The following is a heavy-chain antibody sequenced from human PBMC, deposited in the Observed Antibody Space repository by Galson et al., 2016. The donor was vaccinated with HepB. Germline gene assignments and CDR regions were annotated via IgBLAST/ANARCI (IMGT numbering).Heavy chain of an antibody. CDR3: AKDQGGLRHFDCLTYYALDM. J-gene: IGHJ3*02. Sequence: SLRLSCAATGFTFSNYALHWVRQAPGKGLEWVAVISTNGINEKYEGSVKGRFTVSRDNSKNTVDLQMNSLSTEDTAVYYCAKDQGGLRHFDCLTYYALDMWGQGTMVTVSS. V-gene: IGHV3-30*18. D-gene: IGHD3-9*01. CDR1: GFTFSNYA. CDR2: ISTNGINE.